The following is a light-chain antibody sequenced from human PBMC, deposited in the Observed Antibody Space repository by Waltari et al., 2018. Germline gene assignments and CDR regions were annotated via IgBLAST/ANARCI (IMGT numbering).Light chain of an antibody. Sequence: QTVVTQEPSLTVSPGGTVPLTCTSSTGAVTSGYYPNWFQQKPGQAPRALIYSTSYKHAWTPARFSGSLLGGKAALTLSGVQPEDEAEYYGLLYYGGTRVFGGGTKLTVL. CDR2: STS. CDR1: TGAVTSGYY. J-gene: IGLJ2*01. V-gene: IGLV7-43*01. CDR3: LLYYGGTRV.